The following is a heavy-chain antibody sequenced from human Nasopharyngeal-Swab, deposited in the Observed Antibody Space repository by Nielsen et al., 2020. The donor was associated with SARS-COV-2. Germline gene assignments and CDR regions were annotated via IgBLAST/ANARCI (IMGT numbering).Heavy chain of an antibody. CDR2: ISGSGGST. J-gene: IGHJ6*03. CDR3: AKGGYGSGSYYPHMDV. V-gene: IGHV3-23*01. CDR1: RFTFSSYA. D-gene: IGHD3-10*01. Sequence: GESLKISCAASRFTFSSYAMSWVRQAPGKGLEWVSAISGSGGSTYYADSVKGRFTISRDNSKNALYLQMNSLRAEDMAVYFCAKGGYGSGSYYPHMDVWGKGTTVTVSS.